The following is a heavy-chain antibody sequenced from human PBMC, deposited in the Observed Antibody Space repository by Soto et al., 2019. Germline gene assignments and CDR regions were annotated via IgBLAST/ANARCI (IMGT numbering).Heavy chain of an antibody. V-gene: IGHV3-23*01. CDR3: ARTITILVAGLD. CDR2: ISGSGGRT. Sequence: EVQLLESGGGLVQPGGSLRLSCAASGFSFNKYAMTWVRQAPGKGLEWVAAISGSGGRTHYAGSVKGRFTISRDNSKNILHLLMSRLRAEDTAVFYWARTITILVAGLDWGQGTLVSVSS. J-gene: IGHJ4*02. D-gene: IGHD3-3*01. CDR1: GFSFNKYA.